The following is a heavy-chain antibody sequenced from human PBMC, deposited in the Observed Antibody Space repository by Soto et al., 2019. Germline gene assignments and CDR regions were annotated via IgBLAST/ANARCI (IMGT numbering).Heavy chain of an antibody. Sequence: GESLKISCAASGFTFSSYAMHWVRQAPGKGLEWVAVISYDGSNKYYADSVKGRFTISRDNSKNTLYLQMNSLRAEDTAVYYCARAASRLRYFAGGFDYWGQGTLVTVSS. J-gene: IGHJ4*02. D-gene: IGHD3-9*01. V-gene: IGHV3-30*04. CDR1: GFTFSSYA. CDR3: ARAASRLRYFAGGFDY. CDR2: ISYDGSNK.